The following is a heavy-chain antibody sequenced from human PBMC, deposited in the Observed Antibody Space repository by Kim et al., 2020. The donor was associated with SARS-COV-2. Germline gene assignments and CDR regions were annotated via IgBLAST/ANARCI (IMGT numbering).Heavy chain of an antibody. V-gene: IGHV4-34*01. CDR3: ARDAGTTVTTRGNDY. Sequence: SETLSLTCAVYGGSFSGYYWSWIRQPPGKGLEWIGEINHSGSTNYNPSLKSRVTISVDTSKNQFSLKLSSVTAADTAVYYCARDAGTTVTTRGNDYWGQGTLVTVSS. CDR2: INHSGST. J-gene: IGHJ4*02. CDR1: GGSFSGYY. D-gene: IGHD4-17*01.